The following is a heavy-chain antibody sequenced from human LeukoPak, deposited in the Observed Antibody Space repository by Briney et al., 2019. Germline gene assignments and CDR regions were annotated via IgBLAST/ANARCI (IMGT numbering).Heavy chain of an antibody. CDR1: GGTFSSYA. V-gene: IGHV1-69*13. CDR3: ARRYYYYMDV. J-gene: IGHJ6*03. CDR2: IIPIFGTA. Sequence: GASVKVSCKASGGTFSSYAISWVRQAPGQGLEWMGGIIPIFGTANYAQKFQGRVTITADESTSTAYMELSSLRSEDTAAYYCARRYYYYMDVWGKGTTVTVSS.